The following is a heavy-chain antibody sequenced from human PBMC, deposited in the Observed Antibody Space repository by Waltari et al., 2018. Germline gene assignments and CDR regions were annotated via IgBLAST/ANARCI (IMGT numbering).Heavy chain of an antibody. CDR3: AVSPDTATSRAAFHF. J-gene: IGHJ6*02. CDR2: IYRSGVT. Sequence: QVQLQESGPGLAKASQTLSLTCVVSGRSISHLHFYWGWLRQPAGKGLEWIGRIYRSGVTDYNPSLRGRATMFLDMSKNQFSLTVDSLIAADTAVYYCAVSPDTATSRAAFHFWGPGTTVSVSS. V-gene: IGHV4-61*02. CDR1: GRSISHLHFY. D-gene: IGHD5-18*01.